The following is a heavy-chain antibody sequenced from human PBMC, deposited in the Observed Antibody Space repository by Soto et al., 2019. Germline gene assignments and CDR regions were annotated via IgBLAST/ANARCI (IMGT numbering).Heavy chain of an antibody. CDR1: GFSLSTSGVG. D-gene: IGHD5-18*01. J-gene: IGHJ4*02. Sequence: SGPTLVNPTQTLTLTCTFSGFSLSTSGVGVGWIRQPPGKALEWLGIIYWDDDKRYSPSLKSRVTITKDTFKNQLVLTMTNMDPVDTATYYCAHLPWKQLWPRAPVVDWGQGTPVTVSS. V-gene: IGHV2-5*02. CDR3: AHLPWKQLWPRAPVVD. CDR2: IYWDDDK.